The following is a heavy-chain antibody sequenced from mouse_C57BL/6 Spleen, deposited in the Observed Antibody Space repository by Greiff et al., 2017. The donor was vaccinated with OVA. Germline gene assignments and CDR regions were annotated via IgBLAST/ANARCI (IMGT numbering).Heavy chain of an antibody. J-gene: IGHJ1*03. CDR1: GFSLTSYA. D-gene: IGHD1-1*01. CDR2: IWTGGGT. CDR3: ARKGYYAGYWYFDV. V-gene: IGHV2-9-1*01. Sequence: QVQLKESGPGLVAPSQSLSITCTVSGFSLTSYAISWVRQPPGKGLEWLGVIWTGGGTTYNSALKSRLSIRKDNSKRQVCIKMNRLQTDDTARYYCARKGYYAGYWYFDVWGTGTTVTVSS.